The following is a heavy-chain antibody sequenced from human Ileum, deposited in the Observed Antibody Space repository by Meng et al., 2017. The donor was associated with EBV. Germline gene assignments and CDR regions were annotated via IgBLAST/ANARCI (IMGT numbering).Heavy chain of an antibody. CDR3: ARGYYDSSGYGYWYFDL. D-gene: IGHD3-22*01. CDR1: GGSISSGDYY. CDR2: IYYSGST. Sequence: QWQLQEAGQGMGKPSQTLSLTCTVSGGSISSGDYYWSWIRQPPGKGLEWIGYIYYSGSTYYNPSLKSRVTISVDTSKNQFSLRLSSVTAADTAVYYCARGYYDSSGYGYWYFDLWGRGTLVTVSS. J-gene: IGHJ2*01. V-gene: IGHV4-30-4*01.